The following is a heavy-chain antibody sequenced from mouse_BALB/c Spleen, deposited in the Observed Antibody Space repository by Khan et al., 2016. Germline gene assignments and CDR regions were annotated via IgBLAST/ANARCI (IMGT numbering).Heavy chain of an antibody. CDR3: IRDSAGGFAY. CDR2: ISSGGSYT. V-gene: IGHV5-6-4*01. CDR1: GFTFSSYT. J-gene: IGHJ3*01. Sequence: EVELVESGGGLVKPGGSLKLSCAASGFTFSSYTMSWVRQTPEKRLEWVATISSGGSYTYYPDSVKGRFTISRDNAKNTLYLQMSSLKSEDTASYYCIRDSAGGFAYWGQGTLVTVSA.